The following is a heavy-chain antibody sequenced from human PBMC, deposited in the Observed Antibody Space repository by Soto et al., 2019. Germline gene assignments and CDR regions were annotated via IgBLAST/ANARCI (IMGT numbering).Heavy chain of an antibody. CDR1: GYTFTSYG. J-gene: IGHJ4*02. CDR2: ISAYNGNT. Sequence: QVQLVQSGAEVKKPGASVKVSCKASGYTFTSYGISWVRQAPGQGLEWMGWISAYNGNTNYAQKLQGRDTMTTDTSTSTAYMELRSLRSDDTAVYYCARVGSKRERRSTVVFDYWGQGTLVTVSS. D-gene: IGHD1-1*01. V-gene: IGHV1-18*01. CDR3: ARVGSKRERRSTVVFDY.